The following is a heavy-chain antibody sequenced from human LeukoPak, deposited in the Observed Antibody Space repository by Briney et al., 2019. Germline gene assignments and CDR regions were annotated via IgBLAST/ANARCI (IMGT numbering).Heavy chain of an antibody. CDR2: ILHTGST. V-gene: IGHV4-34*12. J-gene: IGHJ5*02. CDR1: GGPFSGYF. D-gene: IGHD6-13*01. Sequence: SETLSLTCAVSGGPFSGYFWSWIRQSSGKGLEWIGEILHTGSTNYNPSFKSRVTVSIDTSKNQFFLSLTSVTAADTAVYYCAGGPAAVHPWGQGTLVTVSS. CDR3: AGGPAAVHP.